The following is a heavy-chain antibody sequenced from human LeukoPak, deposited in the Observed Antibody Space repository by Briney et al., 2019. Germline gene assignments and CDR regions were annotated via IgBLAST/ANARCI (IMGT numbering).Heavy chain of an antibody. Sequence: SETLSLTCAVYGGSFSGYYWSWIRQPPGKGLEWIGEINHSGSTNYNPSLKSRVTISVDTSKNQFSLKLSSVTAADTAVYYCASSYCSSTSCYQALDYWGQGTLVTVSS. J-gene: IGHJ4*02. CDR1: GGSFSGYY. CDR3: ASSYCSSTSCYQALDY. D-gene: IGHD2-2*01. V-gene: IGHV4-34*01. CDR2: INHSGST.